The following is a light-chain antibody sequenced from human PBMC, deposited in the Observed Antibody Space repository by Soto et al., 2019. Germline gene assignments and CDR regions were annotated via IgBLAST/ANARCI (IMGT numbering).Light chain of an antibody. CDR2: GAS. CDR1: QSVSRR. CDR3: QQYGGSPIT. V-gene: IGKV3-20*01. Sequence: EVVLTQSPGTLSLSPGGRATLSVRASQSVSRRLAWYQQRPGQSPRLLISGASMRASGVPVRFIGSGSGTDFTLTITRLEPEDFAVYYCQQYGGSPITFGLGTRLEIK. J-gene: IGKJ5*01.